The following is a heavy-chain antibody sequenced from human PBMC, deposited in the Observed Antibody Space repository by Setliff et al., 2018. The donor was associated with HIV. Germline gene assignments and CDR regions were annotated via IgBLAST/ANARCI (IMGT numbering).Heavy chain of an antibody. V-gene: IGHV1-3*01. CDR1: GYTFTNYA. CDR2: VNAANGYT. Sequence: ASVKVSCKASGYTFTNYAMHWVRQAPGQGLEWMGWVNAANGYTKYSQKFQGRVTITRDTSANTAYMELSSLRSEDTAVYYCARPRSGGSGSYSWFDPWGQGTLVTVSS. D-gene: IGHD3-10*01. CDR3: ARPRSGGSGSYSWFDP. J-gene: IGHJ5*02.